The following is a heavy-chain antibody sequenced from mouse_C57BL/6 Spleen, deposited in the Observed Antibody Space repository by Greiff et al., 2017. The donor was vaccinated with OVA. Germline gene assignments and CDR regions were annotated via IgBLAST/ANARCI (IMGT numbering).Heavy chain of an antibody. CDR2: INPYNGDT. V-gene: IGHV1-20*01. Sequence: VHVKQSGPELVKPGDSVKISCKASGYSFTGYFMNWVMQSHGKSLEWIGRINPYNGDTFYNQKFKGKATLTVDKSSSTAHMELRRLTSEDSAVYYCAIDYAHWYFDVWGTGTTVTVSS. CDR1: GYSFTGYF. J-gene: IGHJ1*03. D-gene: IGHD2-13*01. CDR3: AIDYAHWYFDV.